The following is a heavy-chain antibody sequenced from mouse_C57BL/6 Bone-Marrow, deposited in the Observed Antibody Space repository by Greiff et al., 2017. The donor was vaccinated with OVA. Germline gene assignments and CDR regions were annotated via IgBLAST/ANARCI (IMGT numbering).Heavy chain of an antibody. CDR2: INYDGSST. CDR1: GFTFSDYY. Sequence: DVQLVESEGGLVQPGSSMKLSCTASGFTFSDYYMAWVRQVPEKGLEWVANINYDGSSTYYLDSLKSRFILSSDNAKNILYLQMSSLKSEDTATYYCARNNSSGYGYYAMDYWGQGTSVTVSS. J-gene: IGHJ4*01. D-gene: IGHD3-2*02. V-gene: IGHV5-16*01. CDR3: ARNNSSGYGYYAMDY.